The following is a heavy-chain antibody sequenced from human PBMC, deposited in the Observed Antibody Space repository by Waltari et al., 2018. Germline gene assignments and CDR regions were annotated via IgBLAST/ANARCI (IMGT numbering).Heavy chain of an antibody. V-gene: IGHV3-23*01. CDR1: GFTVNDYT. CDR3: AKGRGAPHYGVDF. CDR2: MDGGDGVT. Sequence: EVQLLESGGGLVQPGRSLRLSCAASGFTVNDYTVTWVRQVPGKGLEWVSHMDGGDGVTFSVDSVRGRYTISRDNSRNTVYLQLTNVRADDTATFYCAKGRGAPHYGVDFWGRGTTVTVSS. J-gene: IGHJ6*02.